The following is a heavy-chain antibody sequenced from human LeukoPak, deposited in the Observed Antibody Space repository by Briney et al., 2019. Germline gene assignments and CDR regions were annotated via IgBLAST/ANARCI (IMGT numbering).Heavy chain of an antibody. D-gene: IGHD3-10*01. V-gene: IGHV1-2*02. CDR3: ARESSSGSYGMDV. Sequence: ASVKVSCKASGYTFTAYYMHWVRQAPGQGLEWMGWINPNSGGTNYAQKFQGRVTMTRDTSISTAYMELSRLRSDDTAVYYCARESSSGSYGMDVWGQGTTVTVSS. CDR1: GYTFTAYY. CDR2: INPNSGGT. J-gene: IGHJ6*02.